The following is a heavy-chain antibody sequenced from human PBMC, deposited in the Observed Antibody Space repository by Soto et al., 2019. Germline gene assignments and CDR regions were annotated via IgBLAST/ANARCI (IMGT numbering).Heavy chain of an antibody. D-gene: IGHD3-16*02. CDR1: GFTFSSYA. J-gene: IGHJ6*02. CDR2: ISGSGGST. CDR3: AKAGFEVTFGGVIVRSPYYYGMDV. V-gene: IGHV3-23*01. Sequence: GGSLRLSCAASGFTFSSYAMSWVRQAPGKGLEWVSAISGSGGSTYYADSVKGRFTISRDNSKNTLYLQMNSLRAEDTAVYYCAKAGFEVTFGGVIVRSPYYYGMDVWGQGTTVTVSS.